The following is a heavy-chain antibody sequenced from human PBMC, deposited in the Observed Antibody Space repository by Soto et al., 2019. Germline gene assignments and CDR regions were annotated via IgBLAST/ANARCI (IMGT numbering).Heavy chain of an antibody. Sequence: GGSLRLSCAASGFTFSIYWMHWVRQAPGKGLVWVSRINGDGSSTSYADSVKGRFTISRDNAKNMLYLQVNSLRADDTAVYYCAGSPGLSRISGTTLGAWGQGTLVTVSS. CDR1: GFTFSIYW. CDR2: INGDGSST. D-gene: IGHD1-7*01. V-gene: IGHV3-74*01. J-gene: IGHJ5*01. CDR3: AGSPGLSRISGTTLGA.